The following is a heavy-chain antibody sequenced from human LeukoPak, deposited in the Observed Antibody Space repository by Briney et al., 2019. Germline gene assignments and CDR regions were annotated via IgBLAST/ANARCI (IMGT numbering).Heavy chain of an antibody. J-gene: IGHJ3*02. CDR2: MNTNSGNT. CDR3: ARGWALEAFDI. CDR1: GYTFTSYD. Sequence: GASVKLSCKASGYTFTSYDINWVRKAPAQGLEWVGCMNTNSGNTTYAKKFQGRVTITRNTSISTAYMELSSLRSEDTAVYYWARGWALEAFDIWGQGTIGTGSS. V-gene: IGHV1-8*03. D-gene: IGHD3-16*01.